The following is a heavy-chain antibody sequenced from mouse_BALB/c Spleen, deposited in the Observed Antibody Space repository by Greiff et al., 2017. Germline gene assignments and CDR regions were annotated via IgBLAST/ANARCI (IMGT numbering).Heavy chain of an antibody. V-gene: IGHV14-3*02. D-gene: IGHD1-2*01. J-gene: IGHJ4*01. CDR1: GFNIKDTY. CDR3: ASLLRDQRDY. CDR2: IDPANGNT. Sequence: VQLQQSGAELVKPGASVKLSCTASGFNIKDTYMHWVKQRPEQGLEWIGRIDPANGNTKYDPKFQGKATITADTSSNTAYLQLSSLTSEDTAVYYCASLLRDQRDYWGQGTSVTVSS.